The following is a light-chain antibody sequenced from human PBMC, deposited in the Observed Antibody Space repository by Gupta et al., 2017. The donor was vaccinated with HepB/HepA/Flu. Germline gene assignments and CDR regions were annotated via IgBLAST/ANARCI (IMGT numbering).Light chain of an antibody. CDR3: RQHKPFLN. CDR1: QSLVHSDGNTY. CDR2: KRS. V-gene: IGKV2-24*01. Sequence: DIMMSHSPLSSPVTLGQPASISRRSSQSLVHSDGNTYLSWLQQRPGQPPRLLIYKRSNRLFGDADRFSGSGEGKDFTLKSSRGEDEAVGIYYGRQHKPFLNLGQGTKMEIK. J-gene: IGKJ2*01.